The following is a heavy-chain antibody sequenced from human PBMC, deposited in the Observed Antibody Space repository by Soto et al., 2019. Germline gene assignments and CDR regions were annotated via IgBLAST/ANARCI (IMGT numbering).Heavy chain of an antibody. J-gene: IGHJ4*02. CDR2: INPNSGGT. D-gene: IGHD2-2*02. CDR1: GYTFTGYY. CDR3: ARDSSTVPAAITTIDY. Sequence: ASVKVSCKASGYTFTGYYMHWVRQAPGQGLEWMGWINPNSGGTNYAQKFQGWVTMTRDTSISTAYMELSRLRSDDTAVYYCARDSSTVPAAITTIDYWGQGTLVTVSS. V-gene: IGHV1-2*04.